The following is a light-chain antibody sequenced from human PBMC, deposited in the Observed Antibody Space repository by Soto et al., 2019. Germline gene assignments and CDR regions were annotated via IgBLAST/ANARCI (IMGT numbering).Light chain of an antibody. CDR3: ASYASSGIEV. CDR1: SSDVGGYNY. J-gene: IGLJ1*01. Sequence: QSVLTQRASVSGSPGQSITISCTGTSSDVGGYNYVSWYQQHPDIAPKLMIYDVTNRPSGVSNRFSGSKSGSTASLTISGLQAEDEADYYCASYASSGIEVFGNGTKLTVL. V-gene: IGLV2-14*01. CDR2: DVT.